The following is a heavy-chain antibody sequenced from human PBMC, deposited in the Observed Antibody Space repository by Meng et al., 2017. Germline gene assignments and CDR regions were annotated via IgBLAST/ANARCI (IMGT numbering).Heavy chain of an antibody. Sequence: SSVKVSCKASGCTFSSYAISWVRQAPGQGLEWMGGIIPIFGTANYAQKFQGRVTITADKSTSTAYMEMSSLRSEDTAVYYCARGTTAGDYYGMDVWGQGTTVTVSS. V-gene: IGHV1-69*06. CDR1: GCTFSSYA. J-gene: IGHJ6*02. CDR2: IIPIFGTA. D-gene: IGHD4-17*01. CDR3: ARGTTAGDYYGMDV.